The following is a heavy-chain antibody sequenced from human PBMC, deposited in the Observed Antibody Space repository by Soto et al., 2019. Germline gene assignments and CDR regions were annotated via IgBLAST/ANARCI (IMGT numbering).Heavy chain of an antibody. Sequence: QTLSPTCALSGDSVSSNSAAWDWIRQSPSRGLEWLGRTYYRSKWYNDYAVSVKSRIPINPDTSKTQCSLQLNSVTPEDTAVYYCARDSPPGGRFLEWLLGDAFDIWGQGTMVTGSS. CDR2: TYYRSKWYN. CDR1: GDSVSSNSAA. CDR3: ARDSPPGGRFLEWLLGDAFDI. D-gene: IGHD3-3*01. V-gene: IGHV6-1*01. J-gene: IGHJ3*02.